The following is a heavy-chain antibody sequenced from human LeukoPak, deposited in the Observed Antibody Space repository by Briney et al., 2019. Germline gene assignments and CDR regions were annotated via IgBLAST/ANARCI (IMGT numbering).Heavy chain of an antibody. CDR3: AREVHDYVWGSQHDAFDI. Sequence: SETPSLTCTVSGGSISSYYWSWIRQPAGKGLEWIGRIYTSGSTNYNPSLKSRVTISVDTSKNQFSLRLSSVTAADTAVYYCAREVHDYVWGSQHDAFDIWGQGTMVTVSS. D-gene: IGHD3-16*01. J-gene: IGHJ3*02. CDR1: GGSISSYY. CDR2: IYTSGST. V-gene: IGHV4-4*07.